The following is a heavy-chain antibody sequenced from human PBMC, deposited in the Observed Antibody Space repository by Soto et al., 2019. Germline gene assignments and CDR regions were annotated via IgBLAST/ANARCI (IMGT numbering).Heavy chain of an antibody. D-gene: IGHD2-2*01. Sequence: ASVKVSCKASGYTFTSYGIRWVRQAPGQGLEWMGWISAYNGNTNYAQKLQGRVTMTTDTSTSTAYMELRSLRSDDTAVYYCARDRFLGYCSSTSCYAYRTWFDPWGQGTLVTVSS. CDR1: GYTFTSYG. CDR3: ARDRFLGYCSSTSCYAYRTWFDP. J-gene: IGHJ5*02. V-gene: IGHV1-18*01. CDR2: ISAYNGNT.